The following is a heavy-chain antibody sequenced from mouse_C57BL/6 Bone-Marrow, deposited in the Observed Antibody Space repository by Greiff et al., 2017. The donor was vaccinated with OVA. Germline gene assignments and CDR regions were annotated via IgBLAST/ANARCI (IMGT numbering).Heavy chain of an antibody. CDR2: IYPGSGST. Sequence: QVQLQQPGAELVKPGASVKMSCKASGYTFTSYWITWVKQRPGQGLEWIGDIYPGSGSTNYNEKFKSKATLTVDTSSSTAYMQLSSLTSEDSAVYYWARDYYGSSPFAYWGQGTLVTVSA. J-gene: IGHJ3*01. CDR1: GYTFTSYW. D-gene: IGHD1-1*01. CDR3: ARDYYGSSPFAY. V-gene: IGHV1-55*01.